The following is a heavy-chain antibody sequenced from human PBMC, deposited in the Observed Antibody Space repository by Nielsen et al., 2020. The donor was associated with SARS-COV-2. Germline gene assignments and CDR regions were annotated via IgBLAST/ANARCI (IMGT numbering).Heavy chain of an antibody. V-gene: IGHV3-7*01. CDR3: AREIEVRGVIPNWFDP. D-gene: IGHD3-10*01. CDR1: GFIFSSYW. CDR2: IKHDGSEK. J-gene: IGHJ5*02. Sequence: GGSLKISCPASGFIFSSYWMSWVRQAPGKGLEWVANIKHDGSEKDYVDSVRGRFTISRDNAKNSMYLQMNSLRVEDTAVYYCAREIEVRGVIPNWFDPWGQGTLVTVSA.